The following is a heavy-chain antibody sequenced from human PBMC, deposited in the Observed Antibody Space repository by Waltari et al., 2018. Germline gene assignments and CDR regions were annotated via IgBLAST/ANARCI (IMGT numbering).Heavy chain of an antibody. CDR1: GFSFGGCA. CDR2: LSGSGATT. CDR3: AKAFRGYSGSYFDI. D-gene: IGHD5-12*01. Sequence: LLESGGGLVQPGGSLRLSCAASGFSFGGCAMHWVRQAPGKGLEWVSGLSGSGATTYYADSVRGRFTVSRDNSRNTVDLQMNSLRAEDTAVYYCAKAFRGYSGSYFDIWGRGTLVAVS. J-gene: IGHJ4*02. V-gene: IGHV3-23*01.